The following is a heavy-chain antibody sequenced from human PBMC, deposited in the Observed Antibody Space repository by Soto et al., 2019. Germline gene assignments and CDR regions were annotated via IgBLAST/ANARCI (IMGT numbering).Heavy chain of an antibody. CDR1: GYTFTSYG. J-gene: IGHJ6*02. CDR3: ARMGDVPYYSYGMDV. Sequence: QVQLVQSGAEVKKPGASVKVSCKASGYTFTSYGISWVRQAPGQGLEWMGWINGYNGNTNHAQKLQGRVTMSTDTSTSTAYIELRSLRSDDSAVYYCARMGDVPYYSYGMDVWGQGTTVTVSS. D-gene: IGHD3-16*01. V-gene: IGHV1-18*01. CDR2: INGYNGNT.